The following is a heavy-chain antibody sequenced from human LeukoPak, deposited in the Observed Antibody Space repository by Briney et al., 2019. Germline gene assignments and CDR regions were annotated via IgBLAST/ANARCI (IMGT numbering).Heavy chain of an antibody. J-gene: IGHJ4*02. CDR2: IKQDGSDK. CDR3: AREVWGPEF. CDR1: GFTFTKYW. Sequence: GDSLRLSCAASGFTFTKYWMTWVRQAPGKGLEWVGNIKQDGSDKNYMDSVKGRFTISRDNTKNSVYLQMSGLRAEDTAVYYCAREVWGPEFWGQGTLVTVSS. D-gene: IGHD1-14*01. V-gene: IGHV3-7*01.